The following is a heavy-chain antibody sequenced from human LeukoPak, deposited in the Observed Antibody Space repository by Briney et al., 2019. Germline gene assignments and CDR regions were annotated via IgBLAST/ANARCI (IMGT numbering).Heavy chain of an antibody. D-gene: IGHD1-26*01. CDR1: GFTFSSYW. CDR3: AREYGGSYFFDY. V-gene: IGHV3-7*01. Sequence: GGSLRLSCAAAGFTFSSYWMSWVRQAPGKGLEWVANIKQDASEKYYVDSVKGRSTISRDNATNSLYLKMNYLRADDTAVYYCAREYGGSYFFDYWGQGTLVTVSS. CDR2: IKQDASEK. J-gene: IGHJ4*02.